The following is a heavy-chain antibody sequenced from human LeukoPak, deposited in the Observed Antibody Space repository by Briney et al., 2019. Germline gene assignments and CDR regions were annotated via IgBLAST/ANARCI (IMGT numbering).Heavy chain of an antibody. J-gene: IGHJ6*03. CDR3: AGWNYDYYYMDV. CDR1: GGSISSGDYY. Sequence: SQTLSLTCTVSGGSISSGDYYWSWIRQPPGKGLEWIGYIYYSGSTYYNPSLKSRVTISVGTSKNQFSLKLSSVTAADTAVYYCAGWNYDYYYMDVWGKGTTVTVSS. CDR2: IYYSGST. V-gene: IGHV4-30-4*08.